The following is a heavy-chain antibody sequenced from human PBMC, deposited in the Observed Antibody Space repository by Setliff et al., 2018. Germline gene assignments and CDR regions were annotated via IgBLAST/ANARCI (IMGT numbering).Heavy chain of an antibody. CDR2: INPDGSEK. CDR3: FGAGTCSY. J-gene: IGHJ4*02. V-gene: IGHV3-7*01. Sequence: GGSLRLSCGASGFTYNNDWVSWVRQAPGKGLEWLASINPDGSEKHYVDSVKGRFTISRDNAKNSLSLQMNSLRTEDTAVYYCFGAGTCSYWGQGTQVTVSS. CDR1: GFTYNNDW. D-gene: IGHD3-16*01.